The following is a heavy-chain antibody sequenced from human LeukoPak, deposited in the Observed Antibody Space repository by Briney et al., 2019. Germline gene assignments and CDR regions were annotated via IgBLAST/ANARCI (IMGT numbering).Heavy chain of an antibody. J-gene: IGHJ6*02. Sequence: ASVKVSCKASGYTFTGYYMHWVRQAPGQGLEWMGWINPNSGGTNYAQKFQGRVIMTRDTSISTAYMELSSLRSDDTAVYYCARGPSPGSTYYYYFGMDVWGQGTTVTVSS. V-gene: IGHV1-2*02. CDR1: GYTFTGYY. D-gene: IGHD5/OR15-5a*01. CDR3: ARGPSPGSTYYYYFGMDV. CDR2: INPNSGGT.